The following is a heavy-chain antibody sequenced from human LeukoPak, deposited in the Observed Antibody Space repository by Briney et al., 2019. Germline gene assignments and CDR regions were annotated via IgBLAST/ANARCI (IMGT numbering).Heavy chain of an antibody. V-gene: IGHV4-34*01. Sequence: SETLSLTCAVYGGSFSGYYWSWIRQPPGKGLEWIGEINHSGSTNYNPSLKSRVTISVDTSKNQFSLKLSSVTAADTAVYYCARAYSSSWASYAFDIWGQGTMVTVSS. CDR2: INHSGST. CDR3: ARAYSSSWASYAFDI. D-gene: IGHD6-6*01. CDR1: GGSFSGYY. J-gene: IGHJ3*02.